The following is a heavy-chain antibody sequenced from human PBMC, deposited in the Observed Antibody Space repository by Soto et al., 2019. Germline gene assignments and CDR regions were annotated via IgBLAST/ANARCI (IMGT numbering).Heavy chain of an antibody. Sequence: QITLKESGPTLVKPTQTLTLTCTFSGFSLSTSGVGVGWIRHPPGKALEWLALIYWDDDKRYSPSLKSRLTITKDTPKNQEVLKMTNMEPVDTATYYCEHNVIRYGSGGSCLNWCDPWGQGTLVTVSS. CDR1: GFSLSTSGVG. CDR2: IYWDDDK. D-gene: IGHD2-15*01. J-gene: IGHJ5*02. V-gene: IGHV2-5*02. CDR3: EHNVIRYGSGGSCLNWCDP.